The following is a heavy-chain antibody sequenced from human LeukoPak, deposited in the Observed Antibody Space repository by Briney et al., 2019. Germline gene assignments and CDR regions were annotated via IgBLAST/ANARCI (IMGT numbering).Heavy chain of an antibody. CDR3: ARAGYGDYKLDY. D-gene: IGHD4-17*01. J-gene: IGHJ4*02. V-gene: IGHV4-30-4*08. CDR1: GGSISSGDYY. Sequence: SETLSLICTVSGGSISSGDYYWSWIRQPPGKGLEWIGYIYYSGSTYYNPSLKSRITISVDTSKNQFSLKLSSVTAADTAVYYCARAGYGDYKLDYWGQGTLVTVSS. CDR2: IYYSGST.